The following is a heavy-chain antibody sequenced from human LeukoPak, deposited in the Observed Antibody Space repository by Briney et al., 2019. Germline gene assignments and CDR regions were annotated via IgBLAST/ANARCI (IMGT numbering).Heavy chain of an antibody. CDR3: ARDRLASGAYYMDV. V-gene: IGHV3-9*01. D-gene: IGHD3-10*01. CDR1: GFTFSGFW. Sequence: GGSLRLSCAASGFTFSGFWMHWVRQAPGKGLVWVSGISWNSGSIGYADSVKGRFTISRDNAKNSLYLQMNSLRAEDTAVYYCARDRLASGAYYMDVWGKGTTVTVSS. J-gene: IGHJ6*03. CDR2: ISWNSGSI.